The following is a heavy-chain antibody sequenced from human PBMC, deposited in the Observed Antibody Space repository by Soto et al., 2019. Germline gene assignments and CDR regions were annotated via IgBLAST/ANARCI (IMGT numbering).Heavy chain of an antibody. Sequence: QVQLQESGPGLVELWGTLSSPCAVSGVSISKTNWWRWVRKPPGRGLEWIGQIYHSGSTTYNPSLKSRVTISIDTSNNQFSLKVYSVTAADTAVYYCARVLVPAAIHYWGQGTLVAVSS. CDR3: ARVLVPAAIHY. J-gene: IGHJ4*02. D-gene: IGHD2-2*01. CDR1: GVSISKTNW. CDR2: IYHSGST. V-gene: IGHV4-4*02.